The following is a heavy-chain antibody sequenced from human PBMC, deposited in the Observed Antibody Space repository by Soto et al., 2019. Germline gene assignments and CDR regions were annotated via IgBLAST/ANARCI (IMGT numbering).Heavy chain of an antibody. Sequence: GGSLRLSCAASGFTFSSYSMNWVRQAPGKGLEWVSSISSSSSYIYYADSVKGRFTISRDNAKNSLYLQMNSLRAEDTAVYYCASATLNYDSSGYYYPLPSPFDYWGQGTLVTVS. CDR2: ISSSSSYI. J-gene: IGHJ4*02. CDR3: ASATLNYDSSGYYYPLPSPFDY. D-gene: IGHD3-22*01. CDR1: GFTFSSYS. V-gene: IGHV3-21*01.